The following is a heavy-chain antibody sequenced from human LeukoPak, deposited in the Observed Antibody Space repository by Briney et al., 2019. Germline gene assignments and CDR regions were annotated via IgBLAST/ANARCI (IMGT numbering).Heavy chain of an antibody. V-gene: IGHV4-59*01. CDR3: ARKNNLGGYCSGGSCYDY. CDR1: GGSISSYY. Sequence: SETLSLTCTVSGGSISSYYWSWIRQPPGKGLEWIGYIYYSGSTNYNPSLKSRVTISVDTSKIQFSLKLSSVTAADTAVYYCARKNNLGGYCSGGSCYDYWGQGTLVTVSS. D-gene: IGHD2-15*01. CDR2: IYYSGST. J-gene: IGHJ4*02.